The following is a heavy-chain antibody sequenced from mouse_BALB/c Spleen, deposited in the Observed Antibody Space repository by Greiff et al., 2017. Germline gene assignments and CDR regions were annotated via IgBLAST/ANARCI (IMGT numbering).Heavy chain of an antibody. V-gene: IGHV1S137*01. Sequence: VKLQESGAELVRPGVSVKISCKCSGYTFTDYAMHWVKQSHAKSLEWIGVISTYYGDASYNQKFKGKATMTVDKSSSTAYMELARLTSEDSAIYYCARDGIYYGPWFAYWGQGTLVTVSA. J-gene: IGHJ3*01. CDR1: GYTFTDYA. CDR3: ARDGIYYGPWFAY. D-gene: IGHD1-1*01. CDR2: ISTYYGDA.